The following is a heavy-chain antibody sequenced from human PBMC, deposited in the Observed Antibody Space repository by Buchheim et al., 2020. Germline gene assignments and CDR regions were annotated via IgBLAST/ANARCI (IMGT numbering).Heavy chain of an antibody. D-gene: IGHD4-17*01. Sequence: EVQLVESGGGLVQPGGSLRLSCAASGFTFSSNSMHWVRQTPGKGLVWVSQINGDGRSTNYADSVKGRFTISRNNAKNALDVQMNSLRAEDTAVYYCARYSTTAPFDYWGQGTL. CDR3: ARYSTTAPFDY. V-gene: IGHV3-74*01. CDR1: GFTFSSNS. J-gene: IGHJ4*02. CDR2: INGDGRST.